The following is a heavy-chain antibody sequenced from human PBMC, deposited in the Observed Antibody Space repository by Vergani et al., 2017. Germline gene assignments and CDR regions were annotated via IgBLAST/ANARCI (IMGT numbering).Heavy chain of an antibody. CDR2: ISCSSSTI. CDR1: GFTFSSYS. V-gene: IGHV3-48*01. D-gene: IGHD2-21*02. Sequence: EVQLVESGGGLVQPGGSLRLSCAASGFTFSSYSMNWVRQAPGKGLEWVSYISCSSSTIYYADSVKGRFTISRDNAKNSLYLQMNSLRAEDTAVYYCASSSHHDCGGDCYPPHDAFDIWGQGTMVTVSS. CDR3: ASSSHHDCGGDCYPPHDAFDI. J-gene: IGHJ3*02.